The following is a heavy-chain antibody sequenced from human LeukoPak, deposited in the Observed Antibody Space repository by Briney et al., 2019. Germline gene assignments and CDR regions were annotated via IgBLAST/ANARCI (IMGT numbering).Heavy chain of an antibody. CDR3: ARVHSSAWYYFDY. D-gene: IGHD6-19*01. V-gene: IGHV1-2*02. J-gene: IGHJ4*02. Sequence: RASVKVSCKTSGFTFTGYYIHWVRQAPGQGIEWMGWINPNRGGTNCAQRFLGRVTMTRDTSISAAYMELSRLRSDDTAVYYCARVHSSAWYYFDYWGQGTLVTVSS. CDR2: INPNRGGT. CDR1: GFTFTGYY.